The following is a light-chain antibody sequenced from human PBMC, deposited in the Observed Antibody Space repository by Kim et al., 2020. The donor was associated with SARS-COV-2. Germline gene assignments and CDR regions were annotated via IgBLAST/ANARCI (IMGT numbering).Light chain of an antibody. Sequence: SASVGDRVTITCQASQDIFNYFNWYQQKPGKAPKLLIYDVSNLETGVPIRFSGSGSGTYFTLTISSLQPEDIATYYCQQYDTLITFGGGTKVDIK. CDR2: DVS. V-gene: IGKV1-33*01. CDR3: QQYDTLIT. J-gene: IGKJ4*01. CDR1: QDIFNY.